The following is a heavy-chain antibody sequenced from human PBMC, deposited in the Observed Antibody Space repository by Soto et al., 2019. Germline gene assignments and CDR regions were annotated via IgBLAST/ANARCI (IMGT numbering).Heavy chain of an antibody. CDR2: IYTSGST. D-gene: IGHD6-13*01. J-gene: IGHJ5*02. CDR3: ARDWTARSSSWYLPLEFDP. Sequence: SETLSLTCTVSGGSIISYYWSWIRQPAGKGLEWIGRIYTSGSTNYNPSLKSRVTMSVDTSKNQFSLKLSSVTAADTAVYYCARDWTARSSSWYLPLEFDPWGQGTLVTVSS. CDR1: GGSIISYY. V-gene: IGHV4-4*07.